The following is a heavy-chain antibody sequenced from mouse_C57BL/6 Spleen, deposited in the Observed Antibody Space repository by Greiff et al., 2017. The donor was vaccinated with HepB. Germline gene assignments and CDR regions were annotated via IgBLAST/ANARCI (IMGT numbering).Heavy chain of an antibody. CDR1: GFNIKDYY. J-gene: IGHJ3*01. CDR2: IDPEDGDT. Sequence: EVQLQQSGAELVRPGASVKLSCTASGFNIKDYYMHWVKQRPEQGLEWIGRIDPEDGDTEYAPKFQGKATMTADTSSNTAYLQLSSLTSEDTAVYYCTLYYGYSWFAYWGQGTLVTVSA. V-gene: IGHV14-1*01. D-gene: IGHD2-3*01. CDR3: TLYYGYSWFAY.